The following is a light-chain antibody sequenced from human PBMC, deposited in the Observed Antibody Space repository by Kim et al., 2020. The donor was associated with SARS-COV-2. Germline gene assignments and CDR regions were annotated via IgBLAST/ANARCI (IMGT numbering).Light chain of an antibody. J-gene: IGKJ4*01. V-gene: IGKV1-13*02. CDR3: QQFKTYPLT. Sequence: AIQLTQSPSSLSASVGNRVTIACRTSQDISSSLAWYQQIPGEAPKLLIYDASTLQTGVPSRFSGSGFGTDFTLTISSLQPEDLATYYCQQFKTYPLTFGGGTKVDI. CDR2: DAS. CDR1: QDISSS.